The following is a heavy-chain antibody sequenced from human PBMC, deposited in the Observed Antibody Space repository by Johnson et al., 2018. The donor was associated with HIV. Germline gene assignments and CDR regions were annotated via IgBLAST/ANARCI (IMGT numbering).Heavy chain of an antibody. CDR2: ISYDGSNK. V-gene: IGHV3-30-3*01. D-gene: IGHD6-13*01. CDR3: ARDTEYSSNWYAFDI. J-gene: IGHJ3*02. Sequence: QVQLVESGGGVVQPGRSLRLSCAASGFTFSSYWMSWVRQAPGKGLEWVAFISYDGSNKYYADSVKGRFTISKDNSKNTLYLQVKSLRAEDTAVYYCARDTEYSSNWYAFDIWGQGTMVTVSS. CDR1: GFTFSSYW.